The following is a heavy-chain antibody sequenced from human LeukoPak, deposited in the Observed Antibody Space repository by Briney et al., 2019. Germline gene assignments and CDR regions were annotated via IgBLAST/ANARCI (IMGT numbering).Heavy chain of an antibody. CDR3: ATEGFYY. CDR2: ISRSGDIT. Sequence: GGFPRLSCAASGVTFSKYGMKWVRQAAGTGLEYVSGISRSGDITHYADSVKGRFTISRDNFKNTLYLQMNSLRADDTALYYCATEGFYYWGPGTLVTVSS. CDR1: GVTFSKYG. V-gene: IGHV3-23*01. J-gene: IGHJ4*02.